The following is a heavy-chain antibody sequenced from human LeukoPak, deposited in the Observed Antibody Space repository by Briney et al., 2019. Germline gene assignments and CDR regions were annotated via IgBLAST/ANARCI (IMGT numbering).Heavy chain of an antibody. D-gene: IGHD2-2*01. CDR3: AKDLWAYCSSTSCYANWFDP. Sequence: PGGSLRLSCAASGFTFSTYSMNWVRQAPGEGLEWVSYISSPSSTIYYADSVKGRFTISRDNAKNSLYLQMNSLRAEDTAVYYCAKDLWAYCSSTSCYANWFDPWGQGTLVTVSS. J-gene: IGHJ5*02. CDR1: GFTFSTYS. CDR2: ISSPSSTI. V-gene: IGHV3-48*04.